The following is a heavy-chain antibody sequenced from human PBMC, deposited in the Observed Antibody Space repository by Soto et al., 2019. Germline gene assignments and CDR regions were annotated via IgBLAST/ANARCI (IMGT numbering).Heavy chain of an antibody. CDR2: ISYDGSNK. Sequence: GGSLRLSCAASGFTFSSYAMHWVRQAPGKGLEWVAVISYDGSNKYYADSVKGRFTISRDNSKNTLYLQMNSLRAEDTAVYYCARVSGPDYGDYVDYYYYGMDVWGQGTTVTVSS. D-gene: IGHD4-17*01. J-gene: IGHJ6*02. CDR1: GFTFSSYA. CDR3: ARVSGPDYGDYVDYYYYGMDV. V-gene: IGHV3-30-3*01.